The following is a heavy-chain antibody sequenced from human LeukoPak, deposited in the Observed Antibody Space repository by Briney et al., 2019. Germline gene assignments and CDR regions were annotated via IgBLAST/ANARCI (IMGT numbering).Heavy chain of an antibody. V-gene: IGHV4-61*01. CDR3: HSGSTNYNPSLKSRVTISVDTSKNQFSLKLSSVTAADTAVYYCARDQKYGVNSLHDY. J-gene: IGHJ4*02. D-gene: IGHD1-26*01. Sequence: PSETLSLTCIVSRGSLRSGSYYWRWIRQPSGKGLEWIGYIYHSGCTNYNPSLKSRVTLPVGTPKNQFSLEKASVTARDTAGYIYHSGSTNYNPSLKSRVTISVDTSKNQFSLKLSSVTAADTAVYYCARDQKYGVNSLHDYWGQGTLVTVSS. CDR1: RGSLRSGSYY. CDR2: IYHSGCT.